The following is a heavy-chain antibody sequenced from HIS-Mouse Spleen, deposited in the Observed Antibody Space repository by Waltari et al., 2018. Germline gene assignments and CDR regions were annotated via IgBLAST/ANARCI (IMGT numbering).Heavy chain of an antibody. Sequence: QVQLQQWGAGLLKPSETLSLTCAVYGGSFSGYYWSGIRQPPGKGLEWIGEINHSGSTTYNPSLKSRVTISVDTSKNQFSLKLSSVPAADTAVYYCARMGPASGSYGDYWGQGTLVTVSS. V-gene: IGHV4-34*01. CDR2: INHSGST. CDR3: ARMGPASGSYGDY. J-gene: IGHJ4*02. CDR1: GGSFSGYY. D-gene: IGHD1-26*01.